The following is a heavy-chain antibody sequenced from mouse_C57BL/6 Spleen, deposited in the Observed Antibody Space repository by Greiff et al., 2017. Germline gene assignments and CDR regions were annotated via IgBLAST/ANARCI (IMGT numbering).Heavy chain of an antibody. J-gene: IGHJ2*01. Sequence: EVKLVESGGGLVKPGGSLKLSCAASGFTFSSYAMSWVRQTPEKRLEWVATISDGGSYTYYPDNVKGRFTISRDNAKNNLYLQMSHLKSEDTAMYYCARASTEVARDRYYFDYWGQGTTLTVSS. CDR3: ARASTEVARDRYYFDY. V-gene: IGHV5-4*03. D-gene: IGHD1-1*01. CDR2: ISDGGSYT. CDR1: GFTFSSYA.